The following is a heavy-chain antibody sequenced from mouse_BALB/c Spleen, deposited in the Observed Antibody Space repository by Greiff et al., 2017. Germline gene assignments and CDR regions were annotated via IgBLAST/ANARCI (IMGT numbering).Heavy chain of an antibody. D-gene: IGHD2-4*01. V-gene: IGHV5-4*02. Sequence: EVQVVESGGGLVKPGGSLKLSCAASGFTFSDYYMYWVRQTPEKRLEWVATISDGGSYTYYPDSVKGRFTISRDNAKNNLYLQMSSLKSEDTAMYYCARGGMITRYYFDYWGQGTTLTVSS. CDR1: GFTFSDYY. CDR2: ISDGGSYT. J-gene: IGHJ2*01. CDR3: ARGGMITRYYFDY.